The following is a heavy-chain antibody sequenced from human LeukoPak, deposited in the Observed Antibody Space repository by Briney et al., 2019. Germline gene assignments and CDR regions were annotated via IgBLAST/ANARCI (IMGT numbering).Heavy chain of an antibody. V-gene: IGHV3-23*01. CDR3: AKPGDYYGSGSYYQRNYYYYYGMDV. J-gene: IGHJ6*02. D-gene: IGHD3-10*01. CDR1: GFTFSSYA. CDR2: ISGSGGST. Sequence: PGGSLKLSCAAPGFTFSSYAMSWVRQAPGKGREWVPAISGSGGSTYYADSVKGRFTISRDNSKNTLYLHMTSLRAEDTAVYYCAKPGDYYGSGSYYQRNYYYYYGMDVWGQGTTVTVSS.